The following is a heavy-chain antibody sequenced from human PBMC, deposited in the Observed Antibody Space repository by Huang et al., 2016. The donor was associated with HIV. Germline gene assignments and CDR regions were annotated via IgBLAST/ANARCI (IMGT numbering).Heavy chain of an antibody. CDR1: GFSFSNYA. CDR3: TREYTVAGAFDI. Sequence: QGQLVASGGGVVRPGRSLRLSGAASGFSFSNYAMHWVRQAPGKRLELVTFISNDGTTTYYANSVKGRFTISRDNFKNTLDLQMNRLRGDDTAVYYCTREYTVAGAFDIWGQGTMVTVSS. V-gene: IGHV3-30-3*01. J-gene: IGHJ3*02. CDR2: ISNDGTTT. D-gene: IGHD5-12*01.